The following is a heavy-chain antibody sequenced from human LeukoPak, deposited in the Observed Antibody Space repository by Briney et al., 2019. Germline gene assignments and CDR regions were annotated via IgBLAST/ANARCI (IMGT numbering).Heavy chain of an antibody. D-gene: IGHD3-10*01. CDR2: IIPIFGTA. CDR3: ASSNVLLWFGELLGLYYFDY. V-gene: IGHV1-69*13. CDR1: GGTFSSYA. J-gene: IGHJ4*02. Sequence: SVKVSCKASGGTFSSYAISWVRQAPGQGLEWMGGIIPIFGTAIYAQKFQGRVTITADESTSTAYMELSSLRSEDTAVYYCASSNVLLWFGELLGLYYFDYWGQGTLVTVSS.